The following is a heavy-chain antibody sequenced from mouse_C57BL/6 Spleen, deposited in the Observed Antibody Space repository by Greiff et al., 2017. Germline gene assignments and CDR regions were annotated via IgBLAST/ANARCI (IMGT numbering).Heavy chain of an antibody. D-gene: IGHD1-1*01. V-gene: IGHV1-22*01. CDR1: GYTFTDYN. Sequence: VQLKQSGPELVKPGASVKMSCKASGYTFTDYNMHWVKQSHGKSLEWIGYINPNNGGTSYNQKFKGKATLTVYNSSSTAYMELRSLTSEDSAVYYCAKTTVLAIDYWGQGTTLTVSS. J-gene: IGHJ2*01. CDR3: AKTTVLAIDY. CDR2: INPNNGGT.